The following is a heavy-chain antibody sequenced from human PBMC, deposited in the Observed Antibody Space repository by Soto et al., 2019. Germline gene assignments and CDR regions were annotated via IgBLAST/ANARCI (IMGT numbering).Heavy chain of an antibody. Sequence: QVHLVESGGDVVQPGGSLRLSCVASGFLFSGYPMHWVRQAPGRGLEWLAVTSYNEDTKHYADSLKGRFTISRDNSKNTLYLHMKNLRPDDTAIYYCAILWFGEYFGWGQGTLVTVSA. CDR2: TSYNEDTK. CDR3: AILWFGEYFG. D-gene: IGHD3-10*01. CDR1: GFLFSGYP. V-gene: IGHV3-30-3*01. J-gene: IGHJ4*02.